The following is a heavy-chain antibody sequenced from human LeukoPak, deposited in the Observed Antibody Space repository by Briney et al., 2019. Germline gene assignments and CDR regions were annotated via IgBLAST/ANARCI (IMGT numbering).Heavy chain of an antibody. CDR3: ARERVVVGNYYGMDV. V-gene: IGHV1-46*01. D-gene: IGHD3-22*01. Sequence: ASVKVSCKASGYTFPSYYMHWVRQAPGQGLEWMGIINPSGGSTSYAQKFQGRVTMTRDTSTSTVYMELSSLRSEDTAVYYCARERVVVGNYYGMDVWGQGTTVTVSS. CDR2: INPSGGST. CDR1: GYTFPSYY. J-gene: IGHJ6*02.